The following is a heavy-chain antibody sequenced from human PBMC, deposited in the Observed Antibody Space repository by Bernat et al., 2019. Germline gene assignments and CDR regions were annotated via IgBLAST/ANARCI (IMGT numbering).Heavy chain of an antibody. J-gene: IGHJ3*02. Sequence: QLQLQESGPGLVKPSETLSLTCTVSGGSISSSSYYWGWIRQPPGKGLEWIGSIYYSGSTYYNPSLKSRVTISVDTSKNQFSLKLSSVTAADTAVYYCARSYGEYVNGAFDIWGQGTMVTVSS. D-gene: IGHD4-17*01. CDR2: IYYSGST. V-gene: IGHV4-39*01. CDR1: GGSISSSSYY. CDR3: ARSYGEYVNGAFDI.